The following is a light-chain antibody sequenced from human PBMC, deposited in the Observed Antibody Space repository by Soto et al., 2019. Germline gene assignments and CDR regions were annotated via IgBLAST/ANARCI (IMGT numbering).Light chain of an antibody. V-gene: IGLV1-40*01. Sequence: QSVLTQPPSASGAPGQRVTISCTGSGSTIGAAYDVHWYQQFPGAAPKVLIYGNTNRPSGVPDRFSGSKSGTSASLAITGLQAEDEADYYCQTYDNSLNAYVFGTGTKVTVL. CDR3: QTYDNSLNAYV. CDR2: GNT. CDR1: GSTIGAAYD. J-gene: IGLJ1*01.